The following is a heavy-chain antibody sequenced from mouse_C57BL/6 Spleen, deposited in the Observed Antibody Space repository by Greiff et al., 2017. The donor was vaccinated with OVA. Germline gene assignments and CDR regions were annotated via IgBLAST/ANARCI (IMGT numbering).Heavy chain of an antibody. CDR2: INPNNGGT. CDR3: AREDDYVSSYDY. V-gene: IGHV1-22*01. Sequence: VQLQQSGPELVKPGASVKMSCKASGYTFTDYNMHWVKQSHGKSLEWIGYINPNNGGTSYNQKFKGKATLTVNKSSSTAYMELRSLTSEDSAVYYCAREDDYVSSYDYWGQGTTLTVSS. J-gene: IGHJ2*01. D-gene: IGHD1-1*01. CDR1: GYTFTDYN.